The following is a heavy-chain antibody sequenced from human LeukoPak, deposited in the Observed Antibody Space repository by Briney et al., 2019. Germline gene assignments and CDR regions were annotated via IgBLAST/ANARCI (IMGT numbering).Heavy chain of an antibody. Sequence: SETLSLTCTVSGGSISGYYWSWIRQPAGKELEWIGRIFSSGSTAYNPSLKSRVTISLDTSKNIFSLNLGSVTAADTAFYYCARGTNSWVNGWFDPWGRGTLVTASS. CDR1: GGSISGYY. CDR2: IFSSGST. J-gene: IGHJ5*02. D-gene: IGHD6-13*01. CDR3: ARGTNSWVNGWFDP. V-gene: IGHV4-4*07.